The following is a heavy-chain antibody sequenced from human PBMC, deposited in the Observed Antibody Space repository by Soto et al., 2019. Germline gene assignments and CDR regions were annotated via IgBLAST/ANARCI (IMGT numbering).Heavy chain of an antibody. V-gene: IGHV1-2*04. CDR3: ARTYSSSSIDAFDI. CDR2: INPNSGGT. J-gene: IGHJ3*02. D-gene: IGHD6-6*01. CDR1: GYTFTGYY. Sequence: QVQLVQSGAEVKKPGASVKVSCKASGYTFTGYYMHWVRQAPGQGLEWMGWINPNSGGTNYAQKFQGWVTMTRDTSISTAYMERSRLRSDDTAVYYCARTYSSSSIDAFDIWGQGTMVTVSS.